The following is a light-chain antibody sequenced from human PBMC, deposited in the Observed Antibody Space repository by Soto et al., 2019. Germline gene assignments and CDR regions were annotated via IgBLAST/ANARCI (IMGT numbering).Light chain of an antibody. V-gene: IGLV1-40*01. Sequence: QSVLTQPPSVSGAPGQRVTISCTGSSSNIGAGYDVHWYQQLPGTAPKLLIYGSSNRPSGVPDRFSGSKSGTSASLAITGVQAEDEADYCCQSYDSSLSYVFGTGTKLTVL. CDR3: QSYDSSLSYV. CDR2: GSS. CDR1: SSNIGAGYD. J-gene: IGLJ1*01.